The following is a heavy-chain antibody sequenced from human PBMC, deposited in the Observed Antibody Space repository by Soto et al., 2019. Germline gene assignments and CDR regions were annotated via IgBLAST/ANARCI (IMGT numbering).Heavy chain of an antibody. V-gene: IGHV1-46*01. D-gene: IGHD6-6*01. J-gene: IGHJ6*01. CDR2: INPSVGRT. CDR1: GYTFTSYY. CDR3: ARDHWTTRPPLYGTDV. Sequence: QVQLVQSGAEVRKPGASVRFSCKAFGYTFTSYYIHWVRQAPGQGLEWMGIINPSVGRTSYAQKFQGRVTMTSDTSTNTVYMELSSLRFEDTAIYYCARDHWTTRPPLYGTDVWGQGTTVTVSS.